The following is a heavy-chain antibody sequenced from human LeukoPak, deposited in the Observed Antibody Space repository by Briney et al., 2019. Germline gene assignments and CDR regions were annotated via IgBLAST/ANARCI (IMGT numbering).Heavy chain of an antibody. V-gene: IGHV4-59*01. D-gene: IGHD4-11*01. J-gene: IGHJ3*02. CDR2: IYYSGST. Sequence: SETLSLTCSVSGGSINSYYWSWIRQPPGKGLEWIGYIYYSGSTNYNPSLESRVTISVDASKKQLSLKLSSVTAADTAIYYCARDRRDSSKPKDAFDIWGQGTMVTVSP. CDR1: GGSINSYY. CDR3: ARDRRDSSKPKDAFDI.